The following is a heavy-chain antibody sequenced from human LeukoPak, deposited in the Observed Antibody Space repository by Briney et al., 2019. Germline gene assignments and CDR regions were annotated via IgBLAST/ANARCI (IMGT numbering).Heavy chain of an antibody. J-gene: IGHJ3*02. V-gene: IGHV3-30*18. CDR3: AKALRSWGYCGADCSNVHAFDI. CDR1: GFTFSDYG. D-gene: IGHD2-21*02. CDR2: ISYDGSNR. Sequence: GRSLRLSCAASGFTFSDYGIHLVRQAPGKGLEWVAVISYDGSNRYYADSVKGRFTTSRDNSKETLYVQMNSLRAEDTAVYYCAKALRSWGYCGADCSNVHAFDIWGQGTMVTVSS.